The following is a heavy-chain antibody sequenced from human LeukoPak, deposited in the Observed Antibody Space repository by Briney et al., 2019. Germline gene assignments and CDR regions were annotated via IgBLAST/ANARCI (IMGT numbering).Heavy chain of an antibody. CDR3: TKYSSGWHTFQH. J-gene: IGHJ1*01. CDR2: ISYSGCT. V-gene: IGHV4-59*01. CDR1: RVSISDYD. Sequence: SETLSLTCTVARVSISDYDWSWIRQPPGKGLEWIGFISYSGCTTYNPALKSRVTMSRDTSKNQFSLELSSVTAADTAVYYCTKYSSGWHTFQHWGQGTLITVSS. D-gene: IGHD6-19*01.